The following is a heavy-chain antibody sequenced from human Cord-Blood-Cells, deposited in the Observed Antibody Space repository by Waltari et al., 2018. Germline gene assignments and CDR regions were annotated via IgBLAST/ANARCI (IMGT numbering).Heavy chain of an antibody. J-gene: IGHJ2*01. D-gene: IGHD6-19*01. V-gene: IGHV4-39*01. CDR3: AKYSSGWYWYFDL. Sequence: QLQLQESGPGLVKTWETLSLTCTVSGGSISSSSYYWGWIRQPPGQGLEWIGSIYYSGSTYYIPSLKSRVTISVDTSNNQFSLKLSSVTAADTAGYYCAKYSSGWYWYFDLWVRSTLVTVSS. CDR1: GGSISSSSYY. CDR2: IYYSGST.